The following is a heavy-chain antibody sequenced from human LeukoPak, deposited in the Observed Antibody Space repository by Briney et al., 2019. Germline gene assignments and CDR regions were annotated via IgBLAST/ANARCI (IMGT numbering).Heavy chain of an antibody. Sequence: SETLSLTCAVYGGSFSGYYWSWIRRPPGKGLEWIGEINHSGSTNYNPSLKSRVTISVDTSKNQFSLKLSSVTAADTAVYYCARGRGYYYGMDVWGQGTTVTVSS. J-gene: IGHJ6*02. CDR1: GGSFSGYY. CDR2: INHSGST. CDR3: ARGRGYYYGMDV. V-gene: IGHV4-34*01. D-gene: IGHD3-10*01.